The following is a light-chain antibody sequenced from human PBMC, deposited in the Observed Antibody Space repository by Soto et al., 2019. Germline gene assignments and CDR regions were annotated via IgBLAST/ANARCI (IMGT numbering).Light chain of an antibody. CDR1: QSVSQY. CDR2: GAS. V-gene: IGKV3-20*01. Sequence: EIVLTQSPGTLSWSLGERATLSCRASQSVSQYLAWYQQRPGQPPRLLIHGASSRANGIPDRFYGSGSGTDFTLPIHGLEPEDFAVYYCQQYATSARLTFGPGTNVDI. CDR3: QQYATSARLT. J-gene: IGKJ3*01.